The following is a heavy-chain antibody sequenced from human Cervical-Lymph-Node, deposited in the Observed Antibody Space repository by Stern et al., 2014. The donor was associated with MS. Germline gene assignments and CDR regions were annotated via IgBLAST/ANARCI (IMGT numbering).Heavy chain of an antibody. V-gene: IGHV4-31*03. Sequence: QVQLQESGPGLVKPSQTLSLTCTVSGVSINSGGYYWSWIRQHPGKGLEWIGYIYYSGTTYYSPSLKSRVTISLDTSKNHFSLKLSSVTAADTAVYYCARLSDFWSGYFDNWGQGTLVTVSS. CDR1: GVSINSGGYY. D-gene: IGHD3-3*01. CDR2: IYYSGTT. CDR3: ARLSDFWSGYFDN. J-gene: IGHJ4*02.